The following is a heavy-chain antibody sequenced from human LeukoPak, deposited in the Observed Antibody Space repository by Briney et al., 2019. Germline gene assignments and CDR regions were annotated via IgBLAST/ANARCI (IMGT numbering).Heavy chain of an antibody. Sequence: SASQSLTYTVAGDSIVRYYCSSVRQPPGKGLEWLAYVYYSGSTNYKSSLKSRVSISVDTSKNQFSLKLSSVTAADTAVYYCARGHPWQHLPESAFDYWGQGTLVTVSS. V-gene: IGHV4-59*01. CDR3: ARGHPWQHLPESAFDY. J-gene: IGHJ4*02. CDR1: GDSIVRYY. CDR2: VYYSGST.